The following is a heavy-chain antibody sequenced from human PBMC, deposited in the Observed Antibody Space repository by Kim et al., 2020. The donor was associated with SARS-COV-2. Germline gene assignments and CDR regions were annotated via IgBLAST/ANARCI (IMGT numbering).Heavy chain of an antibody. J-gene: IGHJ4*02. Sequence: GGSLRLSCAASGFTFSSYWIHWVRQAPGKGLVWVSRINSDGSGPTYADSVKGRFTISRDNAKNTVYLQMSSLRAEYTAVYYCARTTMFRGMDYWGQGTLVTVS. D-gene: IGHD3-10*01. CDR2: INSDGSGP. V-gene: IGHV3-74*01. CDR1: GFTFSSYW. CDR3: ARTTMFRGMDY.